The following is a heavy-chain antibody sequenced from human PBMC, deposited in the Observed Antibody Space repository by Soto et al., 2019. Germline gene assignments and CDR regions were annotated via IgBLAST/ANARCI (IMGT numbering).Heavy chain of an antibody. CDR2: IKSKTDGGTT. V-gene: IGHV3-15*01. D-gene: IGHD6-19*01. CDR1: VFTFSNAW. Sequence: PXGSLRLSCASSVFTFSNAWMSCVRHSPGKWLEWVGRIKSKTDGGTTDYAAPVKGRFTISRDDSKNTLYLQMNSLKTEDTAVYYCTTTTSSSGWRVGMEVLGQGTTVNLSS. J-gene: IGHJ6*01. CDR3: TTTTSSSGWRVGMEV.